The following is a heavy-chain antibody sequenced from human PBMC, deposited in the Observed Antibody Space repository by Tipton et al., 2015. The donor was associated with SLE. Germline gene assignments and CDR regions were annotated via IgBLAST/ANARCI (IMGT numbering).Heavy chain of an antibody. CDR1: GFTFSSYW. J-gene: IGHJ3*02. Sequence: GSLRLSCAASGFTFSSYWMHWVRQAPGKGLVWVSRINSDGSSTSYADSVKGRFTISRDNAKNTLYLQMNSLRAEDTAVYYCARVREQWLVGDAFDIWGQGTMVTVSS. CDR3: ARVREQWLVGDAFDI. CDR2: INSDGSST. V-gene: IGHV3-74*01. D-gene: IGHD6-19*01.